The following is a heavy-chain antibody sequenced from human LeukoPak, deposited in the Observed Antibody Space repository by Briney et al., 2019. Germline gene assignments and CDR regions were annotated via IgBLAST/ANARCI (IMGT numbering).Heavy chain of an antibody. CDR2: ISWDGGST. V-gene: IGHV3-43D*03. D-gene: IGHD6-13*01. J-gene: IGHJ4*01. Sequence: GGSLRLSCAASGFTFDDYAMHWVRQAPGKGLEWVSLISWDGGSTYYADSVKGRFTISRDNSKNSLYLQMNSLRAEDTALYYCAKDERYSSSWYYFDYWGQEPWSPSPQ. CDR3: AKDERYSSSWYYFDY. CDR1: GFTFDDYA.